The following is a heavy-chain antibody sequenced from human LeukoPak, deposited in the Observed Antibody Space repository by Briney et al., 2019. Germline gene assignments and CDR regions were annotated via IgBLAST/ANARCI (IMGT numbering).Heavy chain of an antibody. D-gene: IGHD6-19*01. CDR3: ARALGAVAGPEDAFDI. V-gene: IGHV1-8*03. CDR1: GYTVNSYD. CDR2: MNPNSGNT. J-gene: IGHJ3*02. Sequence: ASVKVSCKASGYTVNSYDINWVRQATGQGLEWMGWMNPNSGNTGYAQQFQGRITITRQTSISTAYMELSRLTSEDTAVYYCARALGAVAGPEDAFDIWGQGTMVTVSS.